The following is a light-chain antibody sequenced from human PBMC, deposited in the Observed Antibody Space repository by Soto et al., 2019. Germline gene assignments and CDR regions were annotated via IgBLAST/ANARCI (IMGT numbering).Light chain of an antibody. J-gene: IGKJ1*01. V-gene: IGKV1-39*01. CDR2: SSS. CDR1: ESISNY. Sequence: DIQLTQSPSSLSASVGDIGSITGRASESISNYINWYQQKPGKAPKLLIYSSSTWQGAVQSRFSGRGSGTDFTLTISDLQPEDSAFYWCPQSYKTPRTFGQGTNVEIK. CDR3: PQSYKTPRT.